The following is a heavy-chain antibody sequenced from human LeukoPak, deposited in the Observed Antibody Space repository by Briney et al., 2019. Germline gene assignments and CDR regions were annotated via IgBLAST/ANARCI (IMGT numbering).Heavy chain of an antibody. Sequence: GGSLRLSCAVSGFTLNYYDMHWVRQAPGKRLEWVSAIRTTGDTHYPDSVKGRFAMSREDAKNSVHLQMNTLRAGDTAVYYCARGVSYYYDNSGHPGRYFELWGRGTLVTVSS. D-gene: IGHD3-22*01. CDR3: ARGVSYYYDNSGHPGRYFEL. CDR1: GFTLNYYD. V-gene: IGHV3-13*01. J-gene: IGHJ2*01. CDR2: IRTTGDT.